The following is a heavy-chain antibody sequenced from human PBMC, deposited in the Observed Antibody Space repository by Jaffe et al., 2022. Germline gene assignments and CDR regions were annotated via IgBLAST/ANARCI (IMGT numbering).Heavy chain of an antibody. D-gene: IGHD5-18*01. V-gene: IGHV4-38-2*01. J-gene: IGHJ4*02. CDR3: ARRGSGIQLWLLTYYFDY. Sequence: QVQLQESGPGLVKPSETLSLTCAVSGYSISSGYYWGWIRQPPGKGLEWIGSIYHSGSTYYNPSLKSRVTISVDTSKNQFSLKLSSVTAADTAVYYCARRGSGIQLWLLTYYFDYWGQGTLVTVSS. CDR2: IYHSGST. CDR1: GYSISSGYY.